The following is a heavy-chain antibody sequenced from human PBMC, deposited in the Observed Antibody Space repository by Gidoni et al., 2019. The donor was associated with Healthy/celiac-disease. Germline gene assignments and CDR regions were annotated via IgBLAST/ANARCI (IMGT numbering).Heavy chain of an antibody. CDR2: ISGSGGST. D-gene: IGHD2-2*03. J-gene: IGHJ4*02. CDR3: AKDLDRDGYFDY. Sequence: EVQLLESGGGLVQPGGSLRLSCAASGFTFSSYAMSWVRQAPGQGVEWVSAISGSGGSTYYAFSVKGRFTISSDDSKNALYLQMNSLRAEDTAVYYCAKDLDRDGYFDYWGQGTLVSVSS. CDR1: GFTFSSYA. V-gene: IGHV3-23*01.